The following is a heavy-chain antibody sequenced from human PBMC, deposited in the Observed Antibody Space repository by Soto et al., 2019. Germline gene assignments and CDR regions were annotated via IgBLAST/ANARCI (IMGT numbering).Heavy chain of an antibody. CDR2: IYSAGNT. Sequence: PGGSVRLSCVVSEFTVSSDYMSWVRQAPGKGLEWVSIIYSAGNTYYADSVKGRFTISRDNSKNMLYLEMSSLRAEDTGVYYCARDLKDTHNLYGTDVWGQRTTVTVSS. D-gene: IGHD2-8*01. CDR3: ARDLKDTHNLYGTDV. J-gene: IGHJ6*02. V-gene: IGHV3-53*01. CDR1: EFTVSSDY.